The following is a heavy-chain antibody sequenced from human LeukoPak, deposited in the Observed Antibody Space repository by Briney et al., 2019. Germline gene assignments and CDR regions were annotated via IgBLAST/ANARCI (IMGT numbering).Heavy chain of an antibody. CDR3: ARIGYCSGGSCYSSWFDP. Sequence: SQTLSLTCTVSGGSISSGDYYWSWIRQPPGKGLEWIGYIYYSGSTYYNPSLKSRVTISVDTSKNQFSLKLSSVTAADTAVYYCARIGYCSGGSCYSSWFDPWGQGTLVTVSS. CDR1: GGSISSGDYY. J-gene: IGHJ5*02. V-gene: IGHV4-30-4*08. D-gene: IGHD2-15*01. CDR2: IYYSGST.